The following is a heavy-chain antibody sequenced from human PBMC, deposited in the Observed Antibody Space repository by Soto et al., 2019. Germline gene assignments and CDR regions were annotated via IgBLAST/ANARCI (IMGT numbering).Heavy chain of an antibody. Sequence: EVQLVESGGGLVQPGGSLRLSCAASGFTFSNYWMHWVRQAPGKGLVWVSRINIDGRTTTYADSVKGRFTISRDNAENTMYLQMNSLRDEDTAVYFCARVRNGDWYFDNWGQGTLVAVSS. CDR2: INIDGRTT. CDR1: GFTFSNYW. D-gene: IGHD4-17*01. J-gene: IGHJ4*02. CDR3: ARVRNGDWYFDN. V-gene: IGHV3-74*01.